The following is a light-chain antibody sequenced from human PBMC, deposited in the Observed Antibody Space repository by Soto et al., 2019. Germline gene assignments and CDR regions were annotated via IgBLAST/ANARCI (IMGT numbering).Light chain of an antibody. CDR2: DAS. CDR1: QSISSW. Sequence: DIQMTQSPSTLSASVGDRVTITCRASQSISSWLAWYQQKPGKAPKLLIYDASTLEGGVPSRFSGSGSGTEFTLTISSLQPDDFAIYYCQQRNRWPPVTFGGGTRVEIK. J-gene: IGKJ4*01. V-gene: IGKV1-5*01. CDR3: QQRNRWPPVT.